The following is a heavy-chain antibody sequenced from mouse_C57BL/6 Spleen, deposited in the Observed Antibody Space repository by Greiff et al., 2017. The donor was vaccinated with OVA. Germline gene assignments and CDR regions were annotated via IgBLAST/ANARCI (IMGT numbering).Heavy chain of an antibody. CDR2: IDPSDSYT. CDR1: GYTFTSYW. J-gene: IGHJ2*01. Sequence: QVHVKQPGAELVKPGASVKLSCKASGYTFTSYWMQWVKQRPGQGLEWIGEIDPSDSYTNYNQKFKGKATLTVDTSSSTAYMQLSSLTSEDSAVYYCAREGNSDYWGQGTTLTVSS. V-gene: IGHV1-50*01. CDR3: AREGNSDY.